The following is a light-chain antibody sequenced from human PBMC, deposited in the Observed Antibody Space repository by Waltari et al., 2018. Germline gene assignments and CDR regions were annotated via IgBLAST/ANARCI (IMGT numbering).Light chain of an antibody. V-gene: IGKV1-39*01. J-gene: IGKJ4*01. Sequence: DIQMTQSPSSLSASIGDRNTITCRASQSINSYLSWYQQKPGKTPKLLINGASNLQSGVPSRFSGRGSGTDFTLSISNLQPEDFATYFCQQGYTTPLTFGGGTKVEIK. CDR3: QQGYTTPLT. CDR1: QSINSY. CDR2: GAS.